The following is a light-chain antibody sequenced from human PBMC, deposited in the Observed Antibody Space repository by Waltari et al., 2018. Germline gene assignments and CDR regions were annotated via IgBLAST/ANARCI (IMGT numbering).Light chain of an antibody. V-gene: IGLV2-14*03. Sequence: QSALTQPASVSGSPGQSITISCTGTSSDVGGYNYVSWYQQHQGKAPKLMIYDVTNRPSGVSNRFYGSKSGNTASLTISGLQAEDEADYYCSSYTSSSTYVFGTGTKVTVL. CDR1: SSDVGGYNY. CDR3: SSYTSSSTYV. J-gene: IGLJ1*01. CDR2: DVT.